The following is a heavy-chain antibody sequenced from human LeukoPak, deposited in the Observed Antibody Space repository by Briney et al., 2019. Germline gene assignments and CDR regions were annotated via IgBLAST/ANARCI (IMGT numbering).Heavy chain of an antibody. CDR2: ISGSGGRT. CDR1: GFTFSRHA. Sequence: PGGSLRLSCAASGFTFSRHAMSWVRQAPGKGLEGVSAISGSGGRTYYADSVKGRFTISRDNSKNTLYLQMNSLRAEDTAVYYCAMSYSSSSVVAFDIWGQGTMVTVSS. V-gene: IGHV3-23*01. CDR3: AMSYSSSSVVAFDI. J-gene: IGHJ3*02. D-gene: IGHD6-6*01.